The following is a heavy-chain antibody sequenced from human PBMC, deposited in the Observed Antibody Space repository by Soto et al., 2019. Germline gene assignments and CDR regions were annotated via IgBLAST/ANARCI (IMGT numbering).Heavy chain of an antibody. V-gene: IGHV4-34*01. CDR3: AIFPTWSREYSRGRDDFYT. D-gene: IGHD6-6*01. CDR2: INHSGST. J-gene: IGHJ3*02. CDR1: GGSFSGYY. Sequence: PSETLSLTCAVYGGSFSGYYWSWIRQPPGKGLEWIGEINHSGSTNYNPSLKSRVTISVDTSKNQFSLKLSSVTAADTAVYYCAIFPTWSREYSRGRDDFYTWGQGTMVPGSS.